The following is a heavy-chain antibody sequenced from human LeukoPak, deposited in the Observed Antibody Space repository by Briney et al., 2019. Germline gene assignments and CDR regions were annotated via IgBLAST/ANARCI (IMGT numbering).Heavy chain of an antibody. CDR2: INHSGST. V-gene: IGHV4-34*01. D-gene: IGHD6-19*01. CDR3: ARAVMVAVAGGRFDY. CDR1: GGSFSGYY. J-gene: IGHJ4*02. Sequence: SETLSLTCAVYGGSFSGYYWSWIRQPPGKGLEWIGEINHSGSTNYNPSLTSRVTISVDTSKNQFSLKLSSVTAADTAVYYCARAVMVAVAGGRFDYWGQGTLVTVSS.